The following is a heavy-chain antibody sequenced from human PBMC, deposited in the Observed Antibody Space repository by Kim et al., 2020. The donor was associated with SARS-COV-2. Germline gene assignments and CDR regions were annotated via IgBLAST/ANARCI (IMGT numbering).Heavy chain of an antibody. Sequence: ASVKVSCKASGYTFTSYGISWVRQAPGQGLEWMGWISAYNGNTNYAQKLQGRVTMTTDTSTSTAYMELRSLRSDDTAVYYCARDEYCSGGECLLFPARMGDYWGQETLVTVSS. D-gene: IGHD2-15*01. V-gene: IGHV1-18*04. CDR3: ARDEYCSGGECLLFPARMGDY. CDR1: GYTFTSYG. CDR2: ISAYNGNT. J-gene: IGHJ4*02.